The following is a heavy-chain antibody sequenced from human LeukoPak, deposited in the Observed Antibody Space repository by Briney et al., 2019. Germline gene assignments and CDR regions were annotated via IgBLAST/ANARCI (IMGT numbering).Heavy chain of an antibody. D-gene: IGHD6-13*01. CDR1: GFTFDDYG. CDR2: INWNGGST. CDR3: ARGYSSSWYTGYFDY. V-gene: IGHV3-20*04. J-gene: IGHJ4*02. Sequence: PGGSLRPSCAASGFTFDDYGMSWVRQAPGKGLEWVSGINWNGGSTGYADSVKGRFTISRDNAKNSLYLQMNSLRAEDTALYYCARGYSSSWYTGYFDYWGQGTLVTVSS.